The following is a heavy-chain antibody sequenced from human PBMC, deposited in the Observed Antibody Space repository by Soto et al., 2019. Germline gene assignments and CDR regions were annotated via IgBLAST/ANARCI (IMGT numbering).Heavy chain of an antibody. J-gene: IGHJ2*01. CDR2: IYYSGST. D-gene: IGHD1-26*01. CDR3: ARGRGSYGDWYFDL. Sequence: QVQLQESGPGLVKPSQTLSLTCTVSGGSISSGGYYWSWIRQHPGKGLEWIGYIYYSGSTYYNPSLKRRVTISVDTSKNQFSLKLSSVTAADTAVYYCARGRGSYGDWYFDLWGRGTLVTVSS. V-gene: IGHV4-31*03. CDR1: GGSISSGGYY.